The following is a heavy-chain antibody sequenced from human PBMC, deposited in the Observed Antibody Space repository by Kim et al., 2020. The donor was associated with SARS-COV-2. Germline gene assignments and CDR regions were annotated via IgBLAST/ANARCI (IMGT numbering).Heavy chain of an antibody. CDR1: GGSISSSNW. Sequence: SETLSLTCAVSGGSISSSNWWSWVRQPPGKGLEWIGEIYHSGSTNYNPSLKSRVTISVDKSKNQFSLKLSSVTAADTAVYYCARDLVVVAATHSGGPLGYWGQGTLVTVSS. D-gene: IGHD2-15*01. J-gene: IGHJ4*02. V-gene: IGHV4-4*02. CDR3: ARDLVVVAATHSGGPLGY. CDR2: IYHSGST.